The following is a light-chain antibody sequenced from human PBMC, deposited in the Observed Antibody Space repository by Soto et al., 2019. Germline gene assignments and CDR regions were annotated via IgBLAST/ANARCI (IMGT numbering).Light chain of an antibody. Sequence: EIVLTQSPGTLSLSPGERSTLSCRASQNVNSYLAWYQQKPGQAPRLLIYDASNTATGVPARFSGSGSGTDFTLTISSLEPEDFAVYYCQQRRNWPLTFGGGTKVDI. CDR3: QQRRNWPLT. J-gene: IGKJ4*01. CDR2: DAS. V-gene: IGKV3-11*01. CDR1: QNVNSY.